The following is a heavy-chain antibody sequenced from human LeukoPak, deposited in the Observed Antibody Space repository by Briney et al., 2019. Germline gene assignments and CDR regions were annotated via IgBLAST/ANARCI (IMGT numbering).Heavy chain of an antibody. CDR3: ARDPS. J-gene: IGHJ5*02. V-gene: IGHV3-30-3*01. CDR1: GFTFSSYA. Sequence: GGSLRLSCAASGFTFSSYAMHWVRQAPGKGLEWVAVISYDGSNKYYADSVKGRFTISRDNAKNSLYLQMNSLRAEDTAVYYCARDPSWGQGTLVTVSS. CDR2: ISYDGSNK.